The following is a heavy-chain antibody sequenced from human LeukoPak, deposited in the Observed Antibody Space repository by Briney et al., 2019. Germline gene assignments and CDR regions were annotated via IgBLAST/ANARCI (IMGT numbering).Heavy chain of an antibody. Sequence: SETLSLTCTVSGGSISSYYWSWIRQPPGKGLEWIGYIYDSGSTYYNPSLESRVTISIDTSKNQFSLKLTSVTAADTGVYYCVRVLYRGSSSRGWTDFRGQGTLVTASS. D-gene: IGHD6-19*01. J-gene: IGHJ4*02. CDR3: VRVLYRGSSSRGWTDF. CDR2: IYDSGST. V-gene: IGHV4-59*01. CDR1: GGSISSYY.